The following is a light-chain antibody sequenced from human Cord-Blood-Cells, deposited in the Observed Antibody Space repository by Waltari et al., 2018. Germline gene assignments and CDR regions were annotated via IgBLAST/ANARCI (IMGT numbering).Light chain of an antibody. Sequence: QSALSQPRSVSGSPGQSVTISCTGTSSDVGGYNYVSWYQQHPGKAPTLIIYDVSKRPWGPRELSSCANAGNTASLTMAGLQAEDDADYYCCSYAGSYSVFGGGTKLTVL. CDR3: CSYAGSYSV. CDR2: DVS. CDR1: SSDVGGYNY. V-gene: IGLV2-11*01. J-gene: IGLJ2*01.